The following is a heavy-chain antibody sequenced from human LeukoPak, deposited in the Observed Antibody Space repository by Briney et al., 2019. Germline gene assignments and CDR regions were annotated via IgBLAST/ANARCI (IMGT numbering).Heavy chain of an antibody. CDR1: GGSFSGYY. Sequence: SETLSLTCAVYGGSFSGYYWSWIRQPPGKGLEWIGEINHSGSTNYNPSLKSRVTISVDTSKNQFSLKLSSVTAADTAVYYCARTIAAAGTRWYFDLWGRGTLVTVSS. CDR3: ARTIAAAGTRWYFDL. J-gene: IGHJ2*01. V-gene: IGHV4-34*01. D-gene: IGHD6-13*01. CDR2: INHSGST.